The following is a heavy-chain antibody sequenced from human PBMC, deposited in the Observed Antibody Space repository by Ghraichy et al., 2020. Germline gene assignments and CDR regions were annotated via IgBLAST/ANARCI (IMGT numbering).Heavy chain of an antibody. CDR1: GGSISSSSYY. J-gene: IGHJ4*02. CDR3: ARLYTRLWFRELLGSRSNPSDPKYYFDY. V-gene: IGHV4-39*01. Sequence: SETLSLTCTVSGGSISSSSYYWGWIRQPPGKGLEWIGSIYYSGSTYYNPSLKSRVTISVDTSKNQFSLKLSSVTAADTAVYYCARLYTRLWFRELLGSRSNPSDPKYYFDYWGQGTLVTVSS. CDR2: IYYSGST. D-gene: IGHD3-10*01.